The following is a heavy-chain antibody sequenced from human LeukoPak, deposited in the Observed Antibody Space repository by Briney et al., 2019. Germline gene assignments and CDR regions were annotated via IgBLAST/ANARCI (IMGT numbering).Heavy chain of an antibody. V-gene: IGHV3-23*01. Sequence: GGSLRLSCAASGFTFSSYAMSWVRQAPGKGLEWVSSVSGSGDRTYYADSVKGRFTISRDNSKNTLYLQMNSLRAEDTAVYYCAATWIQLWSFDYWGQGTLVTVSS. D-gene: IGHD5-18*01. CDR1: GFTFSSYA. CDR2: VSGSGDRT. J-gene: IGHJ4*02. CDR3: AATWIQLWSFDY.